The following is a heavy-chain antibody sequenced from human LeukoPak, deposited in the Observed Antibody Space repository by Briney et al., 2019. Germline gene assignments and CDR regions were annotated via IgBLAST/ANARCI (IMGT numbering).Heavy chain of an antibody. V-gene: IGHV1-2*02. J-gene: IGHJ3*02. CDR3: ARESLQMHMASDAFDI. CDR2: INPNSGDT. D-gene: IGHD5-24*01. CDR1: GYTFTGYY. Sequence: GASVKVSCKASGYTFTGYYMHWVRQAPGQGLEWMGWINPNSGDTNYAQKFQGRVTMTRDTSISTAYMELSRLRSDDTAVYYCARESLQMHMASDAFDIWGQGTMVTVSS.